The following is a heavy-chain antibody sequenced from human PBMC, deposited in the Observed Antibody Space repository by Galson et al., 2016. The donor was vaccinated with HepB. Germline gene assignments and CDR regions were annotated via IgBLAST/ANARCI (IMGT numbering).Heavy chain of an antibody. CDR3: AREELLWFSALPDPSYYGMDV. D-gene: IGHD3-10*01. CDR1: GYTFTSSG. V-gene: IGHV1-18*04. CDR2: INPFDGNA. Sequence: SVKVSCKASGYTFTSSGLTWVRQAPGQGLECLGWINPFDGNANYAQKFQARVTMTTDRSTTTAYMELRSLRFDDPAVYYCAREELLWFSALPDPSYYGMDVWGTGTTVIGSS. J-gene: IGHJ6*04.